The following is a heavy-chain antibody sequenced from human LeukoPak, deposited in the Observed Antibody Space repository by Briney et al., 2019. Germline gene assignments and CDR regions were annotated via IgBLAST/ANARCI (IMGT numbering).Heavy chain of an antibody. CDR2: ISYDGSNK. V-gene: IGHV3-30-3*01. Sequence: PGRSLRLSCATSGFTFSNYAMRWVRQAPGKGLEWVAVISYDGSNKYYADSVKGRFTISRDNSKNTLSLQMNSLRAEDTAVYYCASGTRYCSSISCYNNYFDYWGQGTLVTVSS. D-gene: IGHD2-2*02. CDR3: ASGTRYCSSISCYNNYFDY. CDR1: GFTFSNYA. J-gene: IGHJ4*02.